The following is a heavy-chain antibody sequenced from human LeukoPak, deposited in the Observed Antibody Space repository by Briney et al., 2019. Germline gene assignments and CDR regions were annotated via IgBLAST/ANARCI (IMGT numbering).Heavy chain of an antibody. CDR1: GYTFTGYY. J-gene: IGHJ3*02. CDR3: ARDQVMRSDEAFDI. D-gene: IGHD2-21*01. Sequence: ASVKVSCKASGYTFTGYYMHWVRQAPGQGLEWMGWINPNSGGTNYAQKFQGRVTMTRDTSISTAYMELSRLRSDDTAVYYCARDQVMRSDEAFDIWGQGTMVTVSS. CDR2: INPNSGGT. V-gene: IGHV1-2*02.